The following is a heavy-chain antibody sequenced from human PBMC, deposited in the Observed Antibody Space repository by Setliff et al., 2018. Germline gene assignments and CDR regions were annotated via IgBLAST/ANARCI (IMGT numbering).Heavy chain of an antibody. CDR2: INPSGGTT. CDR3: ARAPYGSSWHGYYYYYMDV. J-gene: IGHJ6*03. Sequence: ASVKVSCKASGYTFTTYYMHWVRQAPGQGLEWMGIINPSGGTTSYAQKFQGRVTMTRDTSTSTVYMDLSSLRSEDTAVYYCARAPYGSSWHGYYYYYMDVWGKGTTVTVSS. CDR1: GYTFTTYY. V-gene: IGHV1-46*01. D-gene: IGHD6-13*01.